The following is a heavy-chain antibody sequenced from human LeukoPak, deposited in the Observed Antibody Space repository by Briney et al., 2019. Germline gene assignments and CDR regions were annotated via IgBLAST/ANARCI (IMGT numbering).Heavy chain of an antibody. CDR1: GFTFSSYS. CDR2: LYFDGTT. V-gene: IGHV4-59*05. D-gene: IGHD1-26*01. CDR3: ARHQGVEWELLFDY. J-gene: IGHJ4*02. Sequence: GSLRLSCAASGFTFSSYSMNWIRQSPGKGLEWIGSLYFDGTTYYNPSLKSRVTISVDTSKNQFSLKLSSVTAADTAVYYCARHQGVEWELLFDYWGQGTLVTVSS.